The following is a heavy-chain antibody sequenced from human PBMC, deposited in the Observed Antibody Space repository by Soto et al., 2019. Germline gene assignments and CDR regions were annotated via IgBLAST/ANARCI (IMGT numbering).Heavy chain of an antibody. Sequence: PSETLSLTCTVSGGSISSSSYYWCWIRHPPGKGLEWIGSIYYSGSTYYNPSLKSRVTISVDTSKNQFSLKLSSVTAADTAVYYCARRTAKYYDFWSGYSDMGDWFDPWGQGTLVTVSS. CDR2: IYYSGST. CDR3: ARRTAKYYDFWSGYSDMGDWFDP. D-gene: IGHD3-3*01. J-gene: IGHJ5*02. CDR1: GGSISSSSYY. V-gene: IGHV4-39*01.